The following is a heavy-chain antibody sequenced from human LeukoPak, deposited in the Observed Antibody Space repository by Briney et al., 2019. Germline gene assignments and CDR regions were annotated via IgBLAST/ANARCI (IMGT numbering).Heavy chain of an antibody. Sequence: GGSLRLSCAASGFTLSSYWMSWVRQAPGKGLEWVSYISSSSSTIYYADSVKGRFTISRDNAKNSLYLQMNSLRAEDTAVYYCARDQGDYWGQGTLVTVSS. CDR2: ISSSSSTI. CDR3: ARDQGDY. CDR1: GFTLSSYW. V-gene: IGHV3-48*01. J-gene: IGHJ4*02.